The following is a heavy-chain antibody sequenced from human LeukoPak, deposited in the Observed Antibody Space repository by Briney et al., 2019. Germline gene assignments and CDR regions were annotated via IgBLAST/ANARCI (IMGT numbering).Heavy chain of an antibody. CDR3: ARVGGHCTSTSCPPPDY. V-gene: IGHV3-21*01. CDR1: GFTFSSYN. CDR2: IDSSSRYI. Sequence: PGGSLRLSCAASGFTFSSYNMDWVRQAPGKGLEWVSFIDSSSRYIYQVDSVKGRFTISRDNAKSSVFLQMNSLRAEDTAVYYCARVGGHCTSTSCPPPDYWGQGTPVTVSS. J-gene: IGHJ4*02. D-gene: IGHD2-2*01.